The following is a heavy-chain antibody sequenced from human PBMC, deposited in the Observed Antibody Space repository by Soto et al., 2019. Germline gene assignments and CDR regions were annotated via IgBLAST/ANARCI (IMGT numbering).Heavy chain of an antibody. Sequence: QVQLVESGGGVVQPGRSLRLSCAASGFTFRSYGMHWVRQAPGKGLEWVAVISYDGSDKYYADSVKGRFTISRDNSKNTLYWQMSSLRTEDTAVYYCANAPSDGFDSWGQGTMVTVSS. V-gene: IGHV3-30*18. CDR2: ISYDGSDK. J-gene: IGHJ3*02. CDR3: ANAPSDGFDS. CDR1: GFTFRSYG.